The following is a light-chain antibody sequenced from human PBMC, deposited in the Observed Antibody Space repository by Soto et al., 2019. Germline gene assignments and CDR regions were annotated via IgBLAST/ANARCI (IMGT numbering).Light chain of an antibody. CDR3: SSYAGSNNVV. J-gene: IGLJ2*01. V-gene: IGLV2-8*01. Sequence: QPVLTQPPSASGSPGQSVTSSCTGTSSDVGGYNYVSWYQQHPGKAPKLMIYEVSKRPSGVPDRFSGSKSGNTASLTVSGLQAEDEADYYCSSYAGSNNVVFGGGTKVTVL. CDR1: SSDVGGYNY. CDR2: EVS.